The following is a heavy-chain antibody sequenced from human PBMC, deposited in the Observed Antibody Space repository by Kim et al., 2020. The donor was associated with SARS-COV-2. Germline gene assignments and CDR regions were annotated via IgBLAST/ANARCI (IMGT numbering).Heavy chain of an antibody. CDR3: ARQASSHWNARPYYFDY. D-gene: IGHD1-1*01. V-gene: IGHV4-39*01. J-gene: IGHJ4*02. CDR1: GGSISSSSYY. Sequence: SETLSLTCTVSGGSISSSSYYWGWIRQPPGKGLEWIGSIYYSGSTYYNPSLKSRVTISVDTSKNQFSLKLSSVTAADTAVYYCARQASSHWNARPYYFDYWGQGTLVTVSS. CDR2: IYYSGST.